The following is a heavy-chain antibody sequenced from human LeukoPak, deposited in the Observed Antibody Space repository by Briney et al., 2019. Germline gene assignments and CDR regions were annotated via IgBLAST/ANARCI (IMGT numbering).Heavy chain of an antibody. CDR3: ARVGMITFGGVIVFDY. CDR2: IIPIFGTA. V-gene: IGHV1-69*06. D-gene: IGHD3-16*02. Sequence: ASVKVSCKASGGTFSSYAISWVRQAPGQGLEWMGGIIPIFGTANYAQKFQGRVTINADKSTSTAYMELSSLRSEDTAVYYCARVGMITFGGVIVFDYWGQGTLVTVSS. J-gene: IGHJ4*02. CDR1: GGTFSSYA.